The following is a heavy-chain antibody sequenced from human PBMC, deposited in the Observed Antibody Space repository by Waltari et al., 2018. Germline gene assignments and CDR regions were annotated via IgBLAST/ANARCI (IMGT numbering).Heavy chain of an antibody. J-gene: IGHJ4*02. D-gene: IGHD3-22*01. CDR2: ISSSSSTI. CDR1: GFTFSSYS. Sequence: EVQLVESGGGLVQPGGSLRLSCAASGFTFSSYSMNWVRQAPGKGVGWVSYISSSSSTIYYADSVKGRFTISRDNAKNSLYLQMNSLRAEDTAVYYCARGAWYYDSSGYHDYWGQGTLVTVSS. CDR3: ARGAWYYDSSGYHDY. V-gene: IGHV3-48*01.